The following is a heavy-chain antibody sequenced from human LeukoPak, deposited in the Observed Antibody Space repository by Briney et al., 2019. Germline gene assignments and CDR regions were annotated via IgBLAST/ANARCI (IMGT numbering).Heavy chain of an antibody. V-gene: IGHV3-9*01. Sequence: PARSLRLSCAASGFTFDDYAMNWVRQAPGKGLEWVSGISWNSGSIGYADSVKGRFTISRDNSKNTLYLQMNRLRAEDTAVYYCAKSPGLRRTTYFDYWGEGTLVTVSS. CDR1: GFTFDDYA. D-gene: IGHD4-17*01. CDR2: ISWNSGSI. CDR3: AKSPGLRRTTYFDY. J-gene: IGHJ4*02.